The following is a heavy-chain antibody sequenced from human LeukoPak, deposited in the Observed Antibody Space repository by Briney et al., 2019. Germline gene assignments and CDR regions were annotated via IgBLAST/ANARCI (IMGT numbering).Heavy chain of an antibody. CDR2: IYSGGST. CDR3: ARAVGGSYYGAGFSPGD. Sequence: GGSLRLSCAASGFTVSSNYMSWVRQAPGKALEWVSVIYSGGSTYYAEAVKGRFTISRDNTEKSLKLQMSGLRAEDTAGYYCARAVGGSYYGAGFSPGDWGQGTLVTVSS. J-gene: IGHJ4*02. CDR1: GFTVSSNY. D-gene: IGHD3-10*01. V-gene: IGHV3-66*01.